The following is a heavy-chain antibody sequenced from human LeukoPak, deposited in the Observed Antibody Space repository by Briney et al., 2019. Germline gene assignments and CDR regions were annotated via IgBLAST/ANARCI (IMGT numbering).Heavy chain of an antibody. CDR1: GYTFASYG. J-gene: IGHJ4*02. V-gene: IGHV1-18*01. CDR3: ATNSGVLLWFGEYDY. Sequence: GASVKVSCKASGYTFASYGISWVRQAPGQGLEWMGWISAYNGNTNYAQKLQGRVTMTTDTSTSTAYMELRSLRSEDTAVYYCATNSGVLLWFGEYDYWGQGTLVTVSS. CDR2: ISAYNGNT. D-gene: IGHD3-10*01.